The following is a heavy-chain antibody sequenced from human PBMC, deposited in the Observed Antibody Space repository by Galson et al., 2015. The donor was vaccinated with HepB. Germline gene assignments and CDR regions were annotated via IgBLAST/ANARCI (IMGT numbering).Heavy chain of an antibody. V-gene: IGHV3-73*01. CDR3: VRSGDFSGYSSR. J-gene: IGHJ4*02. D-gene: IGHD6-13*01. Sequence: SLRLSCAASGFTFSGSAIHWARQASGRGPEWIGHIRSKATNYAALYVPSLKGRFTISRDDSKNMAYLHMRSLKPDDTAVYYCVRSGDFSGYSSRWGQGTLVTVSS. CDR1: GFTFSGSA. CDR2: IRSKATNYAA.